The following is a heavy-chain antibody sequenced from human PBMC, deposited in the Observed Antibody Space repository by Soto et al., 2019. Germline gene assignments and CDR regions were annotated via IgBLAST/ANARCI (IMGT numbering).Heavy chain of an antibody. D-gene: IGHD2-15*01. Sequence: GGSLRLSCSASGFTFSSYSMSWVRQAPGKGLEWVSSISGSAGTTYYADSVKGHFTISRDNSKSTLYLQMNSLRAEDTAVYYCAKEWSSGMDVWGQGPTVTVSS. CDR2: ISGSAGTT. J-gene: IGHJ6*02. V-gene: IGHV3-23*01. CDR3: AKEWSSGMDV. CDR1: GFTFSSYS.